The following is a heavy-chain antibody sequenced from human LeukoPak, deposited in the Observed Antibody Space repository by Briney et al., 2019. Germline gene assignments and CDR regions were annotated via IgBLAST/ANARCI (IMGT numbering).Heavy chain of an antibody. CDR3: AELGITMIGGV. V-gene: IGHV3-48*03. D-gene: IGHD3-10*02. Sequence: GGSLRLSCAASEFSVGSNYMNWVRQAPGKGLEWVSYISSSGSTIYYADSVKGRFTISRDNAKNSLYLQLNSLRAEDTAVYYCAELGITMIGGVWGKGTTVTISS. CDR2: ISSSGSTI. J-gene: IGHJ6*04. CDR1: EFSVGSNY.